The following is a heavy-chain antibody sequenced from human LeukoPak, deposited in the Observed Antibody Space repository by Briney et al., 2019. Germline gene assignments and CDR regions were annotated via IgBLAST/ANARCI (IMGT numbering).Heavy chain of an antibody. CDR2: ISSSGSTI. Sequence: GGSLRLSCAASGFTFSSYWMSWVRQAPGKGLEWVSYISSSGSTIYYADSVKGRFTISRDNAKNSLYLQMNSLRAEDTAVYYCARLPEYDFFDYWGQGTLVTVSS. CDR1: GFTFSSYW. J-gene: IGHJ4*02. D-gene: IGHD3-3*01. CDR3: ARLPEYDFFDY. V-gene: IGHV3-48*04.